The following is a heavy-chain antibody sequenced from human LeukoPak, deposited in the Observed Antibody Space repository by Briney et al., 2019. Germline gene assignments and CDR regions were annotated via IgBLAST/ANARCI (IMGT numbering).Heavy chain of an antibody. Sequence: SETLSLTCTVSGGSISTYYWNWIRQPAGKGLEWIGRIYTSGSTNYNPSLKSRVTMSVDTSKNQFSLKLSSVTAADTAVYYCARESWELLLAFDIWGQGTMVTVSS. CDR3: ARESWELLLAFDI. J-gene: IGHJ3*02. CDR2: IYTSGST. CDR1: GGSISTYY. D-gene: IGHD1-26*01. V-gene: IGHV4-4*07.